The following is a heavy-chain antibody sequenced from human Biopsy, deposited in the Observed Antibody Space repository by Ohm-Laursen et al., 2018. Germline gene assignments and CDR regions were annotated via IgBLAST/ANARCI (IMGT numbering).Heavy chain of an antibody. V-gene: IGHV4-59*01. CDR2: IYYSGTT. J-gene: IGHJ5*01. D-gene: IGHD3-3*01. Sequence: TLSLTCTVSGESMGTYYWTWIRQPPGQGLEWIASIYYSGTTNKNPSLKSRVTISVDTSKRQFYLELSSVTAADTAIYSCARVRGGFLEWFDYWGQGTLITVSS. CDR3: ARVRGGFLEWFDY. CDR1: GESMGTYY.